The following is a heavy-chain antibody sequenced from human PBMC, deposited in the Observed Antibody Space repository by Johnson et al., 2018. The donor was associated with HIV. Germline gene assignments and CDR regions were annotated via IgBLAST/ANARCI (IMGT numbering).Heavy chain of an antibody. CDR2: LNWNGGST. J-gene: IGHJ3*02. Sequence: VQLVESGGGVVRPGGPLRLSCAASGFTFDDYGMSWVRQAPGKGLEWVSGLNWNGGSTGYADSVKGRFTISRDNAKNSLYLQMNSLRAEETALYYCAKAETGTTGAFDIWGQGTMVTVSS. CDR3: AKAETGTTGAFDI. CDR1: GFTFDDYG. V-gene: IGHV3-20*04. D-gene: IGHD1-7*01.